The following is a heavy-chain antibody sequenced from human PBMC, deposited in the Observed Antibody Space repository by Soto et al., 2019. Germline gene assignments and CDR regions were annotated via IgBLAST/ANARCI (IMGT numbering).Heavy chain of an antibody. CDR1: GYSFPTYW. CDR2: IYPGDSDS. V-gene: IGHV5-51*01. D-gene: IGHD2-8*01. Sequence: GESLKISCKGSGYSFPTYWLAWVRQTPGRGLEYMGIIYPGDSDSRYSPAFQGQVTISADKSINTAYLQWTSLKASDTAIYYCARSRVYTPRLEDPFDIWGQGTMGTVSS. CDR3: ARSRVYTPRLEDPFDI. J-gene: IGHJ3*02.